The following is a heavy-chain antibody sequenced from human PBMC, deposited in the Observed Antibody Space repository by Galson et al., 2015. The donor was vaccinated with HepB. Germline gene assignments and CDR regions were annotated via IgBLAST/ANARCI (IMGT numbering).Heavy chain of an antibody. CDR1: GFTVGASY. CDR3: ARAGHYGGKGNWFDS. Sequence: SLRLSCAASGFTVGASYMSWVRQAPGKGLEWVSVIHDGGSIYYADFAKGRFSISRDNSKNTLYLQMSGLRAEDTAVYYCARAGHYGGKGNWFDSWGQGTLVTVSS. V-gene: IGHV3-66*02. J-gene: IGHJ5*01. D-gene: IGHD4-23*01. CDR2: IHDGGSI.